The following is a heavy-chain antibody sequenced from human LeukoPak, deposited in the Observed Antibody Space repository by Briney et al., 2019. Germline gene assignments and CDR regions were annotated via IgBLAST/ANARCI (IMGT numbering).Heavy chain of an antibody. J-gene: IGHJ4*02. CDR1: GFTFSDYY. Sequence: GGSLRLSCAASGFTFSDYYMRWIRQAPGKGVVWVSYISCSGSTIYYADSVKGRFTISRDKATNSLYLQLNSLRAEDTAVYYCVRDIGGWQTYFDYWGQGTLVTVSS. D-gene: IGHD6-19*01. CDR3: VRDIGGWQTYFDY. CDR2: ISCSGSTI. V-gene: IGHV3-11*04.